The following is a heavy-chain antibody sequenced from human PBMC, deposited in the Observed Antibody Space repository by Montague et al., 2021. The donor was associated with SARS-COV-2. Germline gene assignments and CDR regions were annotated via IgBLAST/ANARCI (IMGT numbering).Heavy chain of an antibody. CDR1: GGSISSSSYY. Sequence: SETLSLTCTVSGGSISSSSYYWGWIRQPPGKGLEWIGSFYYSGSTYYNPSLKSRVTISVDTSKNLFPLKLSSVTAADTAVYYCAKHGKTRVAMIVVVIGYFHAWGQGTLDTVSS. J-gene: IGHJ4*02. CDR3: AKHGKTRVAMIVVVIGYFHA. CDR2: FYYSGST. D-gene: IGHD3-22*01. V-gene: IGHV4-39*01.